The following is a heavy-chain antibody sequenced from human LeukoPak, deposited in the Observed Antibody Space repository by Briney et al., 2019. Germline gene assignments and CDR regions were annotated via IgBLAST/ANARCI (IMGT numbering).Heavy chain of an antibody. CDR3: AREWQVGL. D-gene: IGHD2-2*01. CDR1: GFTLSSYW. CDR2: IKEDGSEK. J-gene: IGHJ4*02. Sequence: GGSLRLSCAASGFTLSSYWMSWVRQAPGKGLEWVANIKEDGSEKYYVDSVKGRFTISRDNAKNSVYLQMNSLRADDTATYCCAREWQVGLWGQGTLVTVSS. V-gene: IGHV3-7*05.